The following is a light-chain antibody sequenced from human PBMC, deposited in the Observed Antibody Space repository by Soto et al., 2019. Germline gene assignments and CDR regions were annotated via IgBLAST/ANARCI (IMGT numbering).Light chain of an antibody. CDR3: QQYNNWLNT. Sequence: EIVMTQSPATLSVSPGERATLSCRASQSVSSSLAWYQQKPGQAPRLLFYGASTRATGVPARFSGSGSGTEFTLTISSLQSEDLAVYYCQQYNNWLNTFGQGTKLEIK. CDR2: GAS. CDR1: QSVSSS. V-gene: IGKV3-15*01. J-gene: IGKJ2*01.